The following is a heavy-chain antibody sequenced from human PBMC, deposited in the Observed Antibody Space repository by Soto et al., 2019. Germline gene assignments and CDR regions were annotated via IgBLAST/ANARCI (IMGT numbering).Heavy chain of an antibody. D-gene: IGHD3-16*01. Sequence: QVQLQQWGAGLLKPSETLSLTCAVYGGSFSGYYWSWIRHPPGKGLEWIGEINHSGSTNYNPSLKSRVTISVDTSKNQFSLKLSSVTAADTAVYYCATGEHVYYYYGMDVWGQGTTVTVSS. J-gene: IGHJ6*02. V-gene: IGHV4-34*01. CDR2: INHSGST. CDR3: ATGEHVYYYYGMDV. CDR1: GGSFSGYY.